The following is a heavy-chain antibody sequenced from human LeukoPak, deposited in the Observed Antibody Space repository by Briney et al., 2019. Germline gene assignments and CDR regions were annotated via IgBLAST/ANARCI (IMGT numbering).Heavy chain of an antibody. CDR1: GGSISYYY. V-gene: IGHV4-59*01. J-gene: IGHJ4*02. D-gene: IGHD5-24*01. CDR3: ARGPTRYYFDY. CDR2: IYYSGST. Sequence: SETLSLTCAVSGGSISYYYWSWIRQPPGKGLEWIGYIYYSGSTNYSPSLKSRVTISVDTSKNQFSLKLSSVTAADTAVYYCARGPTRYYFDYWGQGTLVTVSS.